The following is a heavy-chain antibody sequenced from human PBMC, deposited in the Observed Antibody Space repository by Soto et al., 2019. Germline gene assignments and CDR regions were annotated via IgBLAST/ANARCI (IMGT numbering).Heavy chain of an antibody. CDR1: GFTFRSSN. V-gene: IGHV3-21*02. Sequence: EVQLVESGGGLVKPGGSLRLSCAASGFTFRSSNMNWVRQAPGKGLEWVSFVSGSSSYIFYADSVKGRFTISRDNAKNSLYLQMNSLRAEDTAVYFCARVIGPVTTSGFYFDHWGQGTLVTVSS. D-gene: IGHD4-17*01. J-gene: IGHJ4*02. CDR3: ARVIGPVTTSGFYFDH. CDR2: VSGSSSYI.